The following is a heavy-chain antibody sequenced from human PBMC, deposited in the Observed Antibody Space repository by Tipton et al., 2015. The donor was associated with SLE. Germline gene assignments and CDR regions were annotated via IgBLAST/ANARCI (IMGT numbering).Heavy chain of an antibody. J-gene: IGHJ3*02. CDR2: IYTSGST. V-gene: IGHV4-4*07. D-gene: IGHD6-13*01. Sequence: TLSLTCTVSGGSISSYYWSWIRQPAGKGLEWIGRIYTSGSTNYNPSLKSRVTMSVDTSKNQFSLKLSSVTAADTAVYYCARDGRVSAAGAFDIWGQGTMVTVSS. CDR3: ARDGRVSAAGAFDI. CDR1: GGSISSYY.